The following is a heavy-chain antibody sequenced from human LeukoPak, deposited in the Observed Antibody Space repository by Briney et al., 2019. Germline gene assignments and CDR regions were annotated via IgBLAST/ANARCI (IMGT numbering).Heavy chain of an antibody. J-gene: IGHJ4*02. D-gene: IGHD2-2*01. V-gene: IGHV4-59*12. CDR3: ARGLYPGGSSTSCYLCFDS. Sequence: PSETLSLTCTVSGGSISSYYWSWIRQPPGKGLEWIGYIYYSGSTNYNPSLKSRVTISVDTSKNQFSLNLTSVTAADTAVYYCARGLYPGGSSTSCYLCFDSWGQGTLVTVSS. CDR2: IYYSGST. CDR1: GGSISSYY.